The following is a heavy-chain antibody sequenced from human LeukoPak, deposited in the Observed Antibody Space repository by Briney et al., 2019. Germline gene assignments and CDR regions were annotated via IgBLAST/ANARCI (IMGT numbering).Heavy chain of an antibody. Sequence: GGSLRLSCAASGFTVSSNNLAWVGHAPGKGLQGVSTIYYNADTKYADSVRGRFTISRDNSKNTLDLQMNSLRAEDTAMYYCARWSPYGGYSGYWGQGTLVTVSS. V-gene: IGHV3-53*01. J-gene: IGHJ4*02. CDR2: IYYNADT. CDR1: GFTVSSNN. D-gene: IGHD4-23*01. CDR3: ARWSPYGGYSGY.